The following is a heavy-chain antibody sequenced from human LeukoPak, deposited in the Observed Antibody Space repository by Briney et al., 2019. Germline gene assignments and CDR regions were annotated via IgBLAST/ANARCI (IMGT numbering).Heavy chain of an antibody. V-gene: IGHV3-30*02. CDR2: IRYDGSNE. J-gene: IGHJ6*03. Sequence: GGSLRLSCAASGFTFSSYGMHWVRQAPGKGLEWVAFIRYDGSNERYADSVKGRFSISRDSSKNILYLQMNSLRAEDTAVYYCAKDRCSNGIGCYYYYMDVWGKGTTVTISS. CDR1: GFTFSSYG. D-gene: IGHD2-8*01. CDR3: AKDRCSNGIGCYYYYMDV.